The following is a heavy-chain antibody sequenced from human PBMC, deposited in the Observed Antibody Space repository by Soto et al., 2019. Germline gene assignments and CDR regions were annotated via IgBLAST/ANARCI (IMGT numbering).Heavy chain of an antibody. J-gene: IGHJ6*02. D-gene: IGHD6-13*01. CDR2: ISAYNGNT. V-gene: IGHV1-18*01. CDR1: GYTFTSYG. CDR3: ASFSIAATDPTGMEV. Sequence: QVQLVQSGAEVKKPGASVKVSCKASGYTFTSYGISWVRQAPGQGLEWMGWISAYNGNTNYAQKLQGRVTMTTDTPTTTPCMALRSLRSDDTAVYDCASFSIAATDPTGMEVWGPGTTVTVSS.